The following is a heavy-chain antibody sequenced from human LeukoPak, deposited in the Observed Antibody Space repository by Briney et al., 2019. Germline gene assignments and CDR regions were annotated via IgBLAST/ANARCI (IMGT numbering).Heavy chain of an antibody. CDR1: GFTFSSYW. D-gene: IGHD6-19*01. CDR2: INQDGSEK. J-gene: IGHJ4*02. Sequence: GGSLRLSCAASGFTFSSYWMSWGRQAPGKGLERGANINQDGSEKYYVDSVKGRFTISRDNAKKSLYLQMNSLRAEDTAVYYCARAPYSSGWYFDYWGQGTLVTVSS. V-gene: IGHV3-7*05. CDR3: ARAPYSSGWYFDY.